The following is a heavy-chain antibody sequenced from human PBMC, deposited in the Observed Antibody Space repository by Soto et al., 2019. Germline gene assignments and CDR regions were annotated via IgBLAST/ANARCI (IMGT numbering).Heavy chain of an antibody. CDR3: AKDKTRLGELLHTQNMDV. J-gene: IGHJ6*03. CDR1: GFTFDDYA. CDR2: ISWNSGSV. Sequence: EVQLVESGGGLVQPGRSLRLSCAASGFTFDDYAMHWVRQAPGKGLEWVSGISWNSGSVGYADSVKGRFTISRDNAKNSLFLQMNSLRAEDTALYYCAKDKTRLGELLHTQNMDVWGKGTTVTVSS. V-gene: IGHV3-9*01. D-gene: IGHD3-10*01.